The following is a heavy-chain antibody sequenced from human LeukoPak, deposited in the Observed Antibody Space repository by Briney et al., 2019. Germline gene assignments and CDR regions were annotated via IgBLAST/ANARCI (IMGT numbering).Heavy chain of an antibody. Sequence: GGSLRLSCAASGFTFISYSVNWVRQAPGKGLEWVSAINAGGDNTYYADSVKGRFTISRDNSKSTLYLQMNSLRAEDTAVYYCAKTLGYSYGYLDYWGQGTLVTVSS. CDR2: INAGGDNT. CDR3: AKTLGYSYGYLDY. J-gene: IGHJ4*02. CDR1: GFTFISYS. D-gene: IGHD5-18*01. V-gene: IGHV3-23*01.